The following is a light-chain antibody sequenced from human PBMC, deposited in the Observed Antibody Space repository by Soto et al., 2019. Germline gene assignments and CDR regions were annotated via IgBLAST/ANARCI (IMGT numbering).Light chain of an antibody. CDR2: GAS. J-gene: IGKJ1*01. V-gene: IGKV1-39*01. CDR1: QSINTY. Sequence: DIQMTQSPYSLSASVGDRVTITCRASQSINTYLNWYQHKPGKAPKFLIFGASRLQSGVPSRFSGSGSGTDFTLTISSLQPEDFATYYCQQSYSTPRTFGPGTKVEIK. CDR3: QQSYSTPRT.